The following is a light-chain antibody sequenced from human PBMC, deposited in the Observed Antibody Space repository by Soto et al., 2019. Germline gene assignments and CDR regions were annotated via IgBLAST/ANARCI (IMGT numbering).Light chain of an antibody. J-gene: IGKJ5*01. CDR3: QQYAVSPIT. V-gene: IGKV3D-20*01. Sequence: EIVLTQSPATLSVSPGDGATLSCRASQSISTDLAWYQQKPGLAPTLLIFDASNRASGVPDRFTGGGSGTDFTLTIRRLEPEDFALYYCQQYAVSPITFGQGTRLEIK. CDR1: QSISTD. CDR2: DAS.